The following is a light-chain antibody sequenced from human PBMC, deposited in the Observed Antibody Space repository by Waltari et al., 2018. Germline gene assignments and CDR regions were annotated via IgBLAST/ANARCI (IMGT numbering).Light chain of an antibody. CDR3: QQFQSHLRT. Sequence: DIVMTQSPESLTVSLGEMATLTCKSRQSVLNSSNNKNYFAWYQQKPGPPPKLLIYLASTRKSGVPDRFSGRRSGTDFTLTISSLQAEDVAVYYCQQFQSHLRTFGQGTKVEIK. CDR2: LAS. V-gene: IGKV4-1*01. J-gene: IGKJ1*01. CDR1: QSVLNSSNNKNY.